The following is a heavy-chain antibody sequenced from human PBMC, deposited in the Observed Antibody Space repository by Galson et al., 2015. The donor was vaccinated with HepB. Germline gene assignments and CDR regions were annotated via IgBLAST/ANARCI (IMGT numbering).Heavy chain of an antibody. Sequence: SVKVSCKASGYTFTSYGISWVRQAPGQGLEWMGWISAYNGNTNYAQKLQGRVTMTTDTSTSTAYMELRSLRSDDTAIYYCAREITMVRGADDAFDIWGQGTMVTVSP. D-gene: IGHD3-10*01. CDR3: AREITMVRGADDAFDI. CDR1: GYTFTSYG. V-gene: IGHV1-18*01. CDR2: ISAYNGNT. J-gene: IGHJ3*02.